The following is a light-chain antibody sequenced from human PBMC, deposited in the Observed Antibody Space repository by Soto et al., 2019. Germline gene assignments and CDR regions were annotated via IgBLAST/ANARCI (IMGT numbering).Light chain of an antibody. J-gene: IGKJ4*01. V-gene: IGKV1-5*01. Sequence: DIHMTQSPSTLSASVGDRVTLTCRASQSISTWLAWYQQKPGKVPNLLISNASSLESGVPSRFSGSGSGTEFTLTISGLQPDDFVTYYCQQYNSYITFGGGTKVEIK. CDR2: NAS. CDR3: QQYNSYIT. CDR1: QSISTW.